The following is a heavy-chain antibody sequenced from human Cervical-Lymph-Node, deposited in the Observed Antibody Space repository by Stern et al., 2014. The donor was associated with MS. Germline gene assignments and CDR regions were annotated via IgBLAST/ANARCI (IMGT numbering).Heavy chain of an antibody. CDR3: ARFTTGSYYYFDL. CDR1: GYSFSTYW. Sequence: VQLVQSGAEMKKPGESLKISCKGSGYSFSTYWIGWVRQMPGKGLEWMGIIYPGDSDPRYSPSFQGQVTISADKSIRTAYLQWSRLKASDTAMYYCARFTTGSYYYFDLWGRGTLVTVSS. D-gene: IGHD3-22*01. CDR2: IYPGDSDP. J-gene: IGHJ2*01. V-gene: IGHV5-51*01.